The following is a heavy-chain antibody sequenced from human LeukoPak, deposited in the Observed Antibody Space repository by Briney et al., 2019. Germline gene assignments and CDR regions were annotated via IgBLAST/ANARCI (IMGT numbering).Heavy chain of an antibody. D-gene: IGHD1-26*01. J-gene: IGHJ4*02. CDR2: IASDGST. Sequence: GGSLRLSCAASGFTFSSYWMHWVRQAPGKGLVWVSRIASDGSTVYAGSVKGRFTISRDNAKDTVYLQMNSLRVEDTAVYYCIGSGGWPGYWGQGTLVTVSS. CDR1: GFTFSSYW. CDR3: IGSGGWPGY. V-gene: IGHV3-74*01.